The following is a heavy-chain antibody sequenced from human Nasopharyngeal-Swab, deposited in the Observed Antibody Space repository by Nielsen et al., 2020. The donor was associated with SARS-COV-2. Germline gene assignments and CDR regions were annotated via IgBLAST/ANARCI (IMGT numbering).Heavy chain of an antibody. CDR2: IYYSGST. V-gene: IGHV4-39*01. Sequence: WIRQSPGTGLEWVGSIYYSGSTYYNPSLKSRVTISVDTSKNQFSLKLSSVTAADTAVYYCARLSVAGNYFDYWGQGTLVTVSS. J-gene: IGHJ4*02. D-gene: IGHD6-19*01. CDR3: ARLSVAGNYFDY.